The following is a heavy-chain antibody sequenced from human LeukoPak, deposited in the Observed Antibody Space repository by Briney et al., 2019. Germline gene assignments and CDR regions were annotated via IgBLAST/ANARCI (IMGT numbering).Heavy chain of an antibody. D-gene: IGHD4-23*01. Sequence: PGRSLRLSCVVSGHIVEDNAMHWVRQVPGKGLEWVSGIQWKSGVTGYADSVKGRFTISRDDAKKSLYLEMSNLRSEDTAFYYCVKDQTPGGGDVWGQGTTVTVSS. J-gene: IGHJ6*02. V-gene: IGHV3-9*01. CDR2: IQWKSGVT. CDR3: VKDQTPGGGDV. CDR1: GHIVEDNA.